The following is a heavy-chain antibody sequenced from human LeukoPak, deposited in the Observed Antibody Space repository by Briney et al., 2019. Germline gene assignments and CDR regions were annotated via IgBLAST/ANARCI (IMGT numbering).Heavy chain of an antibody. V-gene: IGHV1-46*01. Sequence: GASVKVSCKASGYTFTSYYMHWVRQAPGQGLEWLGIINPSGGSTSYAQKFQGRVTMTRDTSTSTVYMELSSLRSEDTAVYYRARDPGDYGDYYYYCMDVWGKGTTVTVSS. D-gene: IGHD4-17*01. J-gene: IGHJ6*03. CDR1: GYTFTSYY. CDR3: ARDPGDYGDYYYYCMDV. CDR2: INPSGGST.